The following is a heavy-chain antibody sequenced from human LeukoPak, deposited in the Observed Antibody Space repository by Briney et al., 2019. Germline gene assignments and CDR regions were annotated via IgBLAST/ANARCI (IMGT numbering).Heavy chain of an antibody. D-gene: IGHD1-26*01. CDR1: GFTFSSYN. V-gene: IGHV3-21*01. Sequence: GGSLRLSCAASGFTFSSYNMNWVRQAPGKGLEWVSSISSSISIYYADSVKGRFTISRDNSKNSLYLQMNSLRAEDTAMYYCARDQKHVGATGNKALDYWGQGTLVTVSS. CDR3: ARDQKHVGATGNKALDY. CDR2: ISSSISI. J-gene: IGHJ4*02.